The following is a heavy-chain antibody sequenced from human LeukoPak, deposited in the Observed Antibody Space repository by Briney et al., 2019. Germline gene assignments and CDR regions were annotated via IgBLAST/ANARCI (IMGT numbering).Heavy chain of an antibody. CDR1: GFTFSSYS. CDR3: ARDKSVGEFDY. J-gene: IGHJ4*02. CDR2: ISSSSSYI. Sequence: GGSLRLSRAASGFTFSSYSMNWVRQAPGKGLEWVSSISSSSSYIYYADSVKGRFTISRDNAKNSLYLQMNSLRAEDTAVYYCARDKSVGEFDYWGQGTLVTVSS. V-gene: IGHV3-21*01. D-gene: IGHD1-26*01.